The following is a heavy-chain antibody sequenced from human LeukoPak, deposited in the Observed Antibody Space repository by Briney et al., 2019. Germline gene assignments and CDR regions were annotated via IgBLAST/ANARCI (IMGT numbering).Heavy chain of an antibody. D-gene: IGHD6-19*01. V-gene: IGHV1-2*02. J-gene: IGHJ4*02. CDR1: GYTFTGYY. CDR3: ARETVAEQLVDY. Sequence: ASVKVSCKASGYTFTGYYMHWVRRAPGQGLEWMGWINPNSGGTNYAQKFQGRVTMTRDTSISTAYMELSRLRSDDTAVYYCARETVAEQLVDYWGQGTLVTVSS. CDR2: INPNSGGT.